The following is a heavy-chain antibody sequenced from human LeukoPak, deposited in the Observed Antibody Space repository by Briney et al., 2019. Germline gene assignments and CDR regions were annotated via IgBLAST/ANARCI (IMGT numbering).Heavy chain of an antibody. Sequence: SETLSLTCTVSGGSISSYYWSWIRQPPGKGLEWIGCIYYSGSTNYNPSLKSRVTMSVDTSKNQFSLKLSSVTAADTAVYYCARHVGNSGSGSYLTYFDYWGQGTLVTVSS. CDR3: ARHVGNSGSGSYLTYFDY. J-gene: IGHJ4*02. D-gene: IGHD3-10*01. CDR2: IYYSGST. CDR1: GGSISSYY. V-gene: IGHV4-59*08.